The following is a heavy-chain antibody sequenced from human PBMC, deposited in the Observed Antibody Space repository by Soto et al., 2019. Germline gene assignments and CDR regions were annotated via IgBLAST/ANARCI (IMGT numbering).Heavy chain of an antibody. J-gene: IGHJ6*04. CDR2: IKSKTDGGTT. V-gene: IGHV3-15*07. CDR3: TRDLGYWGGPTRFYYGMDV. CDR1: GFTFSNAW. Sequence: GGSLRLSCAASGFTFSNAWMNWVRQAPGKGLEWVGRIKSKTDGGTTDYAAPVKGRFTISRDDSKNTLYLQMNSLKTEDTAVYYCTRDLGYWGGPTRFYYGMDVWGKGTTVTVSS. D-gene: IGHD2-21*01.